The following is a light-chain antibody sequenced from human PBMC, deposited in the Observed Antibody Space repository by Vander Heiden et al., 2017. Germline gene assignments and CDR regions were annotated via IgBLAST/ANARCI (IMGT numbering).Light chain of an antibody. V-gene: IGKV1-39*01. CDR2: AAS. Sequence: DIQMTQSPSSLSASVGDRVTITCRASQSISTFLNWYQQREGKAPKLLIYAASRLQSGVPSRLSGSGSGTDFTLTISSLQPEDFATYYCQQSYSTPRLFTFGPGTKVDIK. J-gene: IGKJ3*01. CDR3: QQSYSTPRLFT. CDR1: QSISTF.